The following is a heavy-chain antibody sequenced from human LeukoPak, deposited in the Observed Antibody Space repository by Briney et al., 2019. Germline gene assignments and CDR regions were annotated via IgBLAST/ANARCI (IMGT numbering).Heavy chain of an antibody. CDR1: GDSVSSNSAA. V-gene: IGHV6-1*01. CDR2: TYYRSKWYN. J-gene: IGHJ3*01. Sequence: SQTPSLTCAVSGDSVSSNSAAWNWIRQSPSRGLEWLGRTYYRSKWYNDYAVSVKSRITINPDTSKNQFSLQLNSVTPEDTAVYYCVRDDGIGLDAFDVWSPGTMVTVSS. D-gene: IGHD1-14*01. CDR3: VRDDGIGLDAFDV.